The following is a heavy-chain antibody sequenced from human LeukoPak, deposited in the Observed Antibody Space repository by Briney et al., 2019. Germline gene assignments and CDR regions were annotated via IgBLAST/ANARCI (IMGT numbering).Heavy chain of an antibody. CDR3: ARHIVPAAFTYYYYYGMDV. CDR1: GGSFSAYY. J-gene: IGHJ6*02. Sequence: SETLSLTCAVYGGSFSAYYWSWIRQPPGKGLEWIGEINHSGGTNYNPSLKSRVTISVDTSKNQFSLKLSSVTAADTAVYYCARHIVPAAFTYYYYYGMDVWGQGTTVTVSS. D-gene: IGHD2-2*01. CDR2: INHSGGT. V-gene: IGHV4-34*01.